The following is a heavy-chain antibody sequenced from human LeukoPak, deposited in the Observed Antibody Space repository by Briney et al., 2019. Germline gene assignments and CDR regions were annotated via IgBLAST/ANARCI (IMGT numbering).Heavy chain of an antibody. CDR3: AKSLSGVAGQLWRYFDY. Sequence: PGGSLRLSCAASGFTLSSFAMNWVRQAPGKGLEWVSTISASGSTTYYTDSVKGRFTISRDNSKNTLYLQMNSLRAEDTAVYYCAKSLSGVAGQLWRYFDYWGQGILVTVSS. V-gene: IGHV3-23*01. CDR2: ISASGSTT. J-gene: IGHJ4*02. CDR1: GFTLSSFA. D-gene: IGHD5-18*01.